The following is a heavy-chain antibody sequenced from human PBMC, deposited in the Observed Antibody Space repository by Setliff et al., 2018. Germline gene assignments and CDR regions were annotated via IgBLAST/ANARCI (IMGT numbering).Heavy chain of an antibody. Sequence: LRLSCAASGFTFSRYWMSWVRQAPGKGLEWVANIKQDGSEKYYADSVKGRFTISRDNAKNSLYLQMNSLRAEDTAVYFCARHNTNLQPNDYWGQGTLVTVSS. CDR2: IKQDGSEK. CDR3: ARHNTNLQPNDY. D-gene: IGHD1-1*01. J-gene: IGHJ4*02. V-gene: IGHV3-7*01. CDR1: GFTFSRYW.